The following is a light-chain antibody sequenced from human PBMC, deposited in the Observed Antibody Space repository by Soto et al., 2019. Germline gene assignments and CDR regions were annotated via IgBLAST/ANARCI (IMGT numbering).Light chain of an antibody. Sequence: DIVMTQSPDSLTVSLGERATINCKSSQSVFYSSNNKNFLAWYQQKPGQPPKLLLYWASTRQSGVPDRFSGSGSGSDFTLTISSLQAEDVAVYYCQQYYGSPMTFGQGTKVEIK. CDR2: WAS. J-gene: IGKJ1*01. V-gene: IGKV4-1*01. CDR1: QSVFYSSNNKNF. CDR3: QQYYGSPMT.